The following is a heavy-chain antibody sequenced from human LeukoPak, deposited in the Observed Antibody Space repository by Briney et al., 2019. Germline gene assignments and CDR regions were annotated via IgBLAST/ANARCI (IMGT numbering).Heavy chain of an antibody. D-gene: IGHD2-15*01. V-gene: IGHV1-18*01. Sequence: GASVKVSCKASGYTFTSYGISWVRQAPGQGLDWMGWISAYNGNTNYAQKLQGRVTMTTDTSTSTAYMELRSLRSDDTAVYYCARAFGCSGGSCYADYWGQGTLVTVSS. J-gene: IGHJ4*02. CDR2: ISAYNGNT. CDR3: ARAFGCSGGSCYADY. CDR1: GYTFTSYG.